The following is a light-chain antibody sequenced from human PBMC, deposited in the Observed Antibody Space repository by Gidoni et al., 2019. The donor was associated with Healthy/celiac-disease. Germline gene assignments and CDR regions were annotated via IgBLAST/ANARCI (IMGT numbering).Light chain of an antibody. J-gene: IGKJ1*01. CDR3: QQYNSYMT. CDR1: QSISSW. V-gene: IGKV1-5*03. CDR2: KAS. Sequence: DIQMTQSPSTLSASVGDRVTITCRASQSISSWLAWYQQKPGKAPKLLIYKASSLESGVPSRSSGSGSGTEFTLTISSLQPDDFATYYCQQYNSYMTFGQXTKVEIK.